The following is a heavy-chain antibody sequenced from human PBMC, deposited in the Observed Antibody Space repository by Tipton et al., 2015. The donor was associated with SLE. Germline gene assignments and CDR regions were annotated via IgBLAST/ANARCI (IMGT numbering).Heavy chain of an antibody. J-gene: IGHJ5*02. CDR3: AREGGDIVLLPEPNPDGWFDP. Sequence: TLSLTCTVSGDSINNYYWGWFRQPPGKRLEWIGHMYSSGSSDYNPSLKSRVTISVDTSKNQFSLKLTSVTAADTAVYYCAREGGDIVLLPEPNPDGWFDPWGQGTLVTVSS. CDR2: MYSSGSS. D-gene: IGHD2-2*01. CDR1: GDSINNYY. V-gene: IGHV4-4*08.